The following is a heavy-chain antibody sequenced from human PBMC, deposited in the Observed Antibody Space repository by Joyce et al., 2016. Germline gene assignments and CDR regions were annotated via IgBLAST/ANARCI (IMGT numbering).Heavy chain of an antibody. Sequence: QLQLQESGPRLVKPSETLSLTCTVSGESITSNRYYCGWVRQPPGKWLEWMGCHSYTGSTNYNPSLKSRVTISVDMSKNQFSLKLTSVTAADTAVYYCARVPPPFIESGRRPTNWFDPWGQGTLVTVSS. J-gene: IGHJ5*02. V-gene: IGHV4-39*07. CDR1: GESITSNRYY. D-gene: IGHD2-15*01. CDR3: ARVPPPFIESGRRPTNWFDP. CDR2: HSYTGST.